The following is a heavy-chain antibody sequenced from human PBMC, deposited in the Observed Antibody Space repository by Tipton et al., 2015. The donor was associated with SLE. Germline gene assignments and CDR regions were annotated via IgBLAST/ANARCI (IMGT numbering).Heavy chain of an antibody. CDR3: AREGISYCGGDCHGSFDY. CDR1: GDSMNSGVYY. V-gene: IGHV4-61*02. J-gene: IGHJ4*02. CDR2: IFSSGNT. D-gene: IGHD2-21*01. Sequence: LRLSCTVSGDSMNSGVYYWSWLRQPAGKGLEWIGRIFSSGNTIYNPSLKSRVTISEDTSKNQFSLGLGLVTAADTAVYYCAREGISYCGGDCHGSFDYWGQGSLVTVSS.